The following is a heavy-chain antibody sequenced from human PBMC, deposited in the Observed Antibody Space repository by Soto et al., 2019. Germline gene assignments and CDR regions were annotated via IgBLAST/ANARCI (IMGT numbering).Heavy chain of an antibody. J-gene: IGHJ3*02. CDR2: IYYSGST. Sequence: SEILSLTCTVSGGSISSGGYYWSWIRQHPGKGLEWIGYIYYSGSTYYNPSLKSRVTISVDTSKNQFSLKLSSVTAADTAVYYCARASVRGYVVVVAATWYDAFDIWGQGTMVTVSS. D-gene: IGHD2-15*01. V-gene: IGHV4-31*03. CDR3: ARASVRGYVVVVAATWYDAFDI. CDR1: GGSISSGGYY.